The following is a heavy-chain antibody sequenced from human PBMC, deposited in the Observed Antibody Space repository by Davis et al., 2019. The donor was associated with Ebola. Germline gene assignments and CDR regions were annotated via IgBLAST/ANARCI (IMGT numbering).Heavy chain of an antibody. CDR2: IYYSGST. CDR1: GGSVSSSSYY. V-gene: IGHV4-39*01. J-gene: IGHJ5*02. CDR3: ARQSDWFDP. Sequence: MPSETLSLTCTVSGGSVSSSSYYWGWIRQPPGKGLEWIGSIYYSGSTYYNPSLKSRITISVDTSKNHFSLKLSSVTATDTAVYYCARQSDWFDPWGQGTLVTVSS.